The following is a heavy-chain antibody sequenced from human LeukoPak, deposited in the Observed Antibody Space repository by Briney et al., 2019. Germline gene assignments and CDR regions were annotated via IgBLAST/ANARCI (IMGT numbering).Heavy chain of an antibody. CDR3: ARGTGYAVFDV. J-gene: IGHJ3*01. CDR2: IKTDGSST. CDR1: GFIFSTYW. Sequence: AGGSLRLSCTASGFIFSTYWMHWVRPAPGKGLVWVSRIKTDGSSTSSADSVKGRFTISRDNAKNTLYLQMHSLRAEDTAVYYCARGTGYAVFDVWGQGTMVTVSS. V-gene: IGHV3-74*01. D-gene: IGHD2-2*01.